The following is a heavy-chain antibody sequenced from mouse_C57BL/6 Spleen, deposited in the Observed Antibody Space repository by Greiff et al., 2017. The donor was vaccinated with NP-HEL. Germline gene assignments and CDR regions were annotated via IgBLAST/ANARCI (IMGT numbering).Heavy chain of an antibody. D-gene: IGHD1-1*01. CDR2: IYPSDSET. CDR1: GYTFTSYW. Sequence: QVQLQQPGAELVRPGSSVKLSCKASGYTFTSYWMDWVKQRPGQGLEWIGNIYPSDSETHYNQKFKDKATLTVDKSSSTAYMQLSSLASEDSAVYYCAVEYYGSSYGYWGQGTTLTVSS. V-gene: IGHV1-61*01. CDR3: AVEYYGSSYGY. J-gene: IGHJ2*01.